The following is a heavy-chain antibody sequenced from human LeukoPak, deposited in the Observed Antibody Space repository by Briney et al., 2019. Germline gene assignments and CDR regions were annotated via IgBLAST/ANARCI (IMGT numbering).Heavy chain of an antibody. D-gene: IGHD1-14*01. V-gene: IGHV4-4*07. CDR1: GGSISSYY. CDR3: AREGREFDSTGSRYYYYYMDV. Sequence: SETLSLTCTVSGGSISSYYWSWIRQPAGKGLEWIGRFYTSESSNSNPSLKSRVTMSVDTSKNQFSLKLSSVTAADTAVYYCAREGREFDSTGSRYYYYYMDVWGKGTTVTVSS. J-gene: IGHJ6*03. CDR2: FYTSESS.